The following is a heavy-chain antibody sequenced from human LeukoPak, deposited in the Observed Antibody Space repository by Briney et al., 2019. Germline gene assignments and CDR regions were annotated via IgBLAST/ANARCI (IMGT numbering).Heavy chain of an antibody. V-gene: IGHV4-38-2*01. D-gene: IGHD5/OR15-5a*01. CDR3: ARGRGLRFPFDY. J-gene: IGHJ4*02. Sequence: SETLSLTCAVSGYSISSGYYWGWIRQPPGKGLEWIGSIYHSGSTYYNPSLKSRVTISGDTSKNPFSLKLSSVTAADTAVYYCARGRGLRFPFDYWGQGTLVTVSS. CDR1: GYSISSGYY. CDR2: IYHSGST.